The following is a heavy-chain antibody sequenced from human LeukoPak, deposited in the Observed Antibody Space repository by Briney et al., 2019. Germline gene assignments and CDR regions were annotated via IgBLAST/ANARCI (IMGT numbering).Heavy chain of an antibody. CDR3: ATDPHSSPSCFDP. J-gene: IGHJ5*02. CDR2: VSSSGSTI. Sequence: GGSVRLSCAAAGFTVSDYYMSWVRQAAGEGRGWASYVSSSGSTISSADSVQRRFTLSTANAKNSLYLRMTSLRAEDTAVYSCATDPHSSPSCFDPWGQGTLVTVSS. CDR1: GFTVSDYY. D-gene: IGHD6-6*01. V-gene: IGHV3-11*01.